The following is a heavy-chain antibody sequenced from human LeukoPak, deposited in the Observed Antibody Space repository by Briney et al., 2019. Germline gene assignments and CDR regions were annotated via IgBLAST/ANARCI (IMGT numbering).Heavy chain of an antibody. Sequence: GASVKVSCKASGYTFTGYYMHWVRQAPGQELEWMGWINPNSGGTNSAQKFQGRVTMTRGTSISTAYMELSRLRSDDTAVYYCARRDRDGYTPLDYWGQGTLVTVSS. V-gene: IGHV1-2*02. CDR3: ARRDRDGYTPLDY. J-gene: IGHJ4*02. D-gene: IGHD5-24*01. CDR1: GYTFTGYY. CDR2: INPNSGGT.